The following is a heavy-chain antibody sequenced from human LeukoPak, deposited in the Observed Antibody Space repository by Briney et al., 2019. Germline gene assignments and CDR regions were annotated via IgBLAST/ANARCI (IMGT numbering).Heavy chain of an antibody. Sequence: GESLKISCKGSGYSFTSYWIGWVRQMPGKGLEWMGIIYPGESDTRYSPSFQGQVTISADKSISTAYLQWSSLKASDTAMYYCARQGRIAAAGTDYWGQGTLVTVSS. V-gene: IGHV5-51*01. CDR2: IYPGESDT. J-gene: IGHJ4*02. CDR3: ARQGRIAAAGTDY. D-gene: IGHD6-13*01. CDR1: GYSFTSYW.